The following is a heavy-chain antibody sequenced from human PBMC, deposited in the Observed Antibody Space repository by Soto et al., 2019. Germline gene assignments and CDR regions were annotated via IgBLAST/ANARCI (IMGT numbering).Heavy chain of an antibody. CDR2: ISAYNGNT. J-gene: IGHJ5*02. D-gene: IGHD4-17*01. CDR3: ARDPRYGDYKEAWFDP. Sequence: ASVKVSCKASGYTFTSYGISWVRQAPGQGLEWMGWISAYNGNTNYAQKLQGRVTMTTDTSTSTAYMELRSLRSDDTAVYYCARDPRYGDYKEAWFDPWGQGTLVTVAS. V-gene: IGHV1-18*01. CDR1: GYTFTSYG.